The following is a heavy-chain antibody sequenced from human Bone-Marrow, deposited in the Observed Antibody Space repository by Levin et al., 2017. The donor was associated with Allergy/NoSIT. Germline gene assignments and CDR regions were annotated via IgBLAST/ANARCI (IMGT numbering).Heavy chain of an antibody. CDR2: SIPMFGTP. D-gene: IGHD1-1*01. CDR3: ARRARSAGWNDLNV. CDR1: GGTFYNYV. V-gene: IGHV1-69*13. J-gene: IGHJ6*02. Sequence: SVKVSCKASGGTFYNYVIAWVRQAPGQGLEWMAASIPMFGTPTYAQKFQGRVTIPADASTSTLYMEVSGLSSDDSAIYYYARRARSAGWNDLNVWGQGTTVIVSS.